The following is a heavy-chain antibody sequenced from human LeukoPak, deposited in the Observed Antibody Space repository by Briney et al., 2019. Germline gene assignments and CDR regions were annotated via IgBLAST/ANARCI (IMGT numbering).Heavy chain of an antibody. J-gene: IGHJ1*01. D-gene: IGHD6-6*01. CDR2: FDPEDGET. Sequence: ASVKVSCKVSGYTLTELSMHWVRQAPGKGLEWMGGFDPEDGETIYAQKFQGRVTITADESTSTAYMELSSLRSEDTAVYYCAREGGSSSASDWGQGTLVTVSS. CDR1: GYTLTELS. CDR3: AREGGSSSASD. V-gene: IGHV1-24*01.